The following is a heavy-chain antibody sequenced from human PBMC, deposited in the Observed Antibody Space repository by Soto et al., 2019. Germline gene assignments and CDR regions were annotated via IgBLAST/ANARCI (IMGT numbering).Heavy chain of an antibody. CDR1: GGSVNSGGYH. V-gene: IGHV4-31*02. CDR2: IYYSGST. Sequence: GGSVNSGGYHWSWIRQHPGKGLEWIGDIYYSGSTYYNPSLKSRVTISIDTSTNHFSLHLSALTAADTAVYYCARAPIPNWNYYGMDIWGQGTTVTVSS. J-gene: IGHJ6*02. CDR3: ARAPIPNWNYYGMDI. D-gene: IGHD1-1*01.